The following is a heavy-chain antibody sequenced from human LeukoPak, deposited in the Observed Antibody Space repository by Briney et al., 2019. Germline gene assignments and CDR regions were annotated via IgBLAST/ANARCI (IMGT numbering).Heavy chain of an antibody. D-gene: IGHD2-15*01. Sequence: PSETLSLTCIVSGGSISSYYWSWIRQPPGKGLEWIGYIYYSGGTNYNPSLRSRVTMSVDTSKNQFSLKLSSVTAADTAVYYCTRVGSRHTPPYDAFDIWGQGTMVTVSS. CDR1: GGSISSYY. CDR2: IYYSGGT. V-gene: IGHV4-59*01. J-gene: IGHJ3*02. CDR3: TRVGSRHTPPYDAFDI.